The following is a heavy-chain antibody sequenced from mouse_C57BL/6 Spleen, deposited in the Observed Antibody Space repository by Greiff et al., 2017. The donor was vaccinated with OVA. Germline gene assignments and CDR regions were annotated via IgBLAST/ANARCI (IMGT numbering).Heavy chain of an antibody. Sequence: QVQLQQSDAELVKPGASVQISCKVSGYTFTDHTIHWMKQRPEQGLEWIGYIYPRDGSTKYNEKFKGKATLTADKSSSTAYMQLNSLTSEDSAVYFCARDSSIYDGYAWFAYWGQGTLVTVSA. CDR2: IYPRDGST. J-gene: IGHJ3*01. CDR3: ARDSSIYDGYAWFAY. CDR1: GYTFTDHT. D-gene: IGHD2-3*01. V-gene: IGHV1-78*01.